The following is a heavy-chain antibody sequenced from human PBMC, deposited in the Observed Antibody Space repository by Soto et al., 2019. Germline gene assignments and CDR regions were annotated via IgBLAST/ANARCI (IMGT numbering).Heavy chain of an antibody. CDR2: INVANGDT. J-gene: IGHJ4*02. V-gene: IGHV1-3*01. CDR3: ERKDYYGAGIYYFDH. Sequence: QVQLVQSGAEVKKPGASVKVSCKASGYTSTAYPMHWVRQAPGQRLEWMGWINVANGDTGYSQKFQGRVTVTRDTSESTVYMELSSLTSEDTAVYYCERKDYYGAGIYYFDHWGQGTLVTVSS. D-gene: IGHD3-10*01. CDR1: GYTSTAYP.